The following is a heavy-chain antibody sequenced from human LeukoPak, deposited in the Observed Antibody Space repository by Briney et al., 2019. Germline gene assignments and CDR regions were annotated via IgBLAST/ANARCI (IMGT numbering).Heavy chain of an antibody. D-gene: IGHD2-15*01. CDR1: GVSISSSDW. CDR2: IHHSGTT. CDR3: ARMIPATPDYFDY. J-gene: IGHJ4*02. Sequence: SGTLSLTCAVSGVSISSSDWWTWVRQTPGTGLEWLGEIHHSGTTNYNPSLKSRVVISVDKSKNQFSLRLKSVTAADTAMYYCARMIPATPDYFDYWGQGTLVTVSS. V-gene: IGHV4-4*02.